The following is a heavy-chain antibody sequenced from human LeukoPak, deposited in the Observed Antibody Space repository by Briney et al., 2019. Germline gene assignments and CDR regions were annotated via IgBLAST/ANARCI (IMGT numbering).Heavy chain of an antibody. Sequence: ASVKVSCKASGGTFSRYAISWVRQAPGQGLAWMGGIIPIFGTANYAQKFQGRVTITTDESTSTAYMELSSLRSEDTAVYYCASGDYSSGWYWNYWGQGTLVTVSS. CDR3: ASGDYSSGWYWNY. CDR1: GGTFSRYA. D-gene: IGHD6-19*01. CDR2: IIPIFGTA. V-gene: IGHV1-69*05. J-gene: IGHJ4*02.